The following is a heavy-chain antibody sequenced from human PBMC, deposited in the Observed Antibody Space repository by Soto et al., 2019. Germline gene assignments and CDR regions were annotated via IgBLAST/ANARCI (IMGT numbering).Heavy chain of an antibody. J-gene: IGHJ4*02. Sequence: GASVKVSCKASGYTFTSYYMHWVRQAPGQGLEWMGIINPSGGSTSYAQKFQGRVTMTRDTSTSTVYMELSSLRSEDTAVYYCARDEAPARDCSGGSCYSSDLVHWGQGTLVTVSS. V-gene: IGHV1-46*01. CDR3: ARDEAPARDCSGGSCYSSDLVH. D-gene: IGHD2-15*01. CDR1: GYTFTSYY. CDR2: INPSGGST.